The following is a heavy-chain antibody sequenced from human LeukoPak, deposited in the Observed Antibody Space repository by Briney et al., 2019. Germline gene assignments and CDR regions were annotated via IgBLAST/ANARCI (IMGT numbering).Heavy chain of an antibody. V-gene: IGHV1-3*01. J-gene: IGHJ4*02. D-gene: IGHD1-26*01. Sequence: ASVKVSCKASGYTFTSYGISWVRQAPGQRLEWMGWINAGNGNTKYSQKFQGRVTITRDTSASTACMELSSLRSEDTAVYYCARSRSGSSDYWGQGTLVTVSS. CDR1: GYTFTSYG. CDR3: ARSRSGSSDY. CDR2: INAGNGNT.